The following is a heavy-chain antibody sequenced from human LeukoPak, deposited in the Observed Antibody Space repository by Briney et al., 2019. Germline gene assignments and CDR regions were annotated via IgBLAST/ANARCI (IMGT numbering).Heavy chain of an antibody. V-gene: IGHV1-18*01. CDR2: ISAYNGNT. J-gene: IGHJ3*02. D-gene: IGHD5-24*01. Sequence: ASVKVSCKASGYTFTSYGISWVRQAPGQGLEWMGWISAYNGNTNYAQKLQGRVTMTTDTSTGTAYMELRSLRSDDTAVYYCATWVLGMATIMAFDIWGQGTMVTVSS. CDR1: GYTFTSYG. CDR3: ATWVLGMATIMAFDI.